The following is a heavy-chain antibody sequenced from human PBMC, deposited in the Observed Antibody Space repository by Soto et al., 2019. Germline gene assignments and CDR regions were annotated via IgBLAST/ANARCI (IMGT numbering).Heavy chain of an antibody. D-gene: IGHD2-2*01. J-gene: IGHJ4*02. CDR3: THSPFAYTDTWAYQALDF. V-gene: IGHV2-5*02. CDR2: ILWDDDK. CDR1: GFSLSASGEG. Sequence: QITLKESGPTLVKPTQTLTLTCTFSGFSLSASGEGVGWIRQPPGKALEWLAIILWDDDKRYNPSLKSRLSINKDXXKXQXXLTMTNVDPEDTATYYCTHSPFAYTDTWAYQALDFCGQGTLVTVSS.